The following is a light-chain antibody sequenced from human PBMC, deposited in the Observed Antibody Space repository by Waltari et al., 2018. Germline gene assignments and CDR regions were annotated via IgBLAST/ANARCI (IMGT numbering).Light chain of an antibody. J-gene: IGKJ4*01. CDR3: QQRRNWPPLS. Sequence: EVVLTQSPATLSLSPGERATLSCRASQDVSRYLAWYQQKPGQAPRLLIYDTSNRATGIPSRFSGSGSGTDFTLTIISLEPEDSAVYYCQQRRNWPPLSFGGGTKVEIK. CDR1: QDVSRY. CDR2: DTS. V-gene: IGKV3-11*01.